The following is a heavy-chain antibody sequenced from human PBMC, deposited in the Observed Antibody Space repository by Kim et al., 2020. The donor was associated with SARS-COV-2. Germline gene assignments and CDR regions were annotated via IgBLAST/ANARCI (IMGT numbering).Heavy chain of an antibody. J-gene: IGHJ4*02. V-gene: IGHV3-33*06. D-gene: IGHD4-17*01. Sequence: EGSLRLSCAASGFTFSNYGMHWVRQAPGKGLEWVAVIWYDGSNKYYADSVKGRFTISRDNSKNTLYLQMNSLRAEDTAVYYCAKAPADGDYYYWGQGTLVTVSS. CDR2: IWYDGSNK. CDR3: AKAPADGDYYY. CDR1: GFTFSNYG.